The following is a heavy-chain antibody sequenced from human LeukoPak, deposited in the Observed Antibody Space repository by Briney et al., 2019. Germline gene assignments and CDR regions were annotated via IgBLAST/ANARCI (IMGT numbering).Heavy chain of an antibody. CDR1: GYTFTGYY. J-gene: IGHJ6*02. Sequence: ASVKVPCKASGYTFTGYYMHWVRQAPGQGLEWMGWINPNSGGTNYAQKFQGRVTMTRDTSISTAYMELSRLRSDDTAVYYCAKNIVVVPAAIGYYGMDVWGQGTTVTVSS. D-gene: IGHD2-2*01. CDR2: INPNSGGT. V-gene: IGHV1-2*02. CDR3: AKNIVVVPAAIGYYGMDV.